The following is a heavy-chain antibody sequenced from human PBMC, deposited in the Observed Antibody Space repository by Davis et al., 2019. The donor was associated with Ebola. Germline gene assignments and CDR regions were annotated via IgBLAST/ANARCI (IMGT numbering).Heavy chain of an antibody. CDR2: IYSGGST. CDR3: AGGGGSYLDY. D-gene: IGHD1-26*01. V-gene: IGHV3-53*04. J-gene: IGHJ4*02. CDR1: GFTVSSNY. Sequence: GESLKISCAASGFTVSSNYMSWVRQAPGKGLEWVSVIYSGGSTYYVDSVKGRFTISRHNSKNTLYLQMNSLRAEDTAVYYCAGGGGSYLDYWGQGTLVTVSS.